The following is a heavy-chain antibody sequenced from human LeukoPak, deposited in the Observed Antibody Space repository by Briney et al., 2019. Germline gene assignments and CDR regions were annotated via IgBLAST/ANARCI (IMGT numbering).Heavy chain of an antibody. CDR2: VTGSGTTK. CDR3: ARDYDSSGYYGPY. D-gene: IGHD3-22*01. J-gene: IGHJ4*02. Sequence: GGSLRLSCVASGFSFSTYSMNWVRQAPGKGLEWVSSVTGSGTTKYYADSVKGRFVISRDNAKNSLYLQMNSLRAEDTAVYYCARDYDSSGYYGPYWGQGTLVTVSS. V-gene: IGHV3-21*01. CDR1: GFSFSTYS.